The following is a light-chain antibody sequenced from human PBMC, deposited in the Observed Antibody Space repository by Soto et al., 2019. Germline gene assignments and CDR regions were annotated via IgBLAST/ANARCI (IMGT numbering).Light chain of an antibody. J-gene: IGKJ1*01. Sequence: DIQITQSPSTVSAYVGDSVTITCRASQSITTWLAWYQQRPGKAPKLLIYDVSSLQSGVPSRFRGSGSGTEFTLPLSRLQPDDFETYYCQQYNSYSWTFGQGTKVDIK. CDR3: QQYNSYSWT. CDR2: DVS. CDR1: QSITTW. V-gene: IGKV1-5*01.